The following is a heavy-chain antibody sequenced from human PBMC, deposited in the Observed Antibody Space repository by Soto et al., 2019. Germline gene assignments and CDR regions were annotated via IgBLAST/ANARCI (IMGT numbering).Heavy chain of an antibody. CDR1: GGSISSYY. CDR3: ARGDSAYYFDY. V-gene: IGHV4-59*01. J-gene: IGHJ4*02. CDR2: IYYSGST. D-gene: IGHD5-18*01. Sequence: SETLSLTCTVSGGSISSYYWYWIRQPPGKGLEWIGYIYYSGSTNYNPSLKSRVTISVDTSKNQFSLKLSSVTAADTAVYYCARGDSAYYFDYWGQGTLVTVSS.